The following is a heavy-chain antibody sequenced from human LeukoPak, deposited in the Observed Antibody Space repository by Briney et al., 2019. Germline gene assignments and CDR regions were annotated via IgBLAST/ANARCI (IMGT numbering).Heavy chain of an antibody. CDR3: ARVRYFDWLGPFDY. CDR1: GFTFSSYS. J-gene: IGHJ4*02. D-gene: IGHD3-9*01. CDR2: ISDSGTTI. Sequence: GGSLRLSCAASGFTFSSYSMNWVRQAPGKGLEWVSYISDSGTTIYYGDSVKGRFTISRDNAKKSLYLQMNSLRAEDTAVYYCARVRYFDWLGPFDYWGQGTLVTVSS. V-gene: IGHV3-48*04.